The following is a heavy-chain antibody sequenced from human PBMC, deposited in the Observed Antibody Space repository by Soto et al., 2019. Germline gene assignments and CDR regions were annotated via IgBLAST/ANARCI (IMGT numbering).Heavy chain of an antibody. Sequence: ASVKVSCKASGYTFINYYIPWVRQAPGQGLEWMGRIIPTIGIANYAQKFQGRVTITTDTSTSTAYMELSSLRSEDTAVYYCARDATEPFYYYYYMDVWGKGT. D-gene: IGHD1-26*01. J-gene: IGHJ6*03. CDR1: GYTFINYY. CDR3: ARDATEPFYYYYYMDV. V-gene: IGHV1-69*04. CDR2: IIPTIGIA.